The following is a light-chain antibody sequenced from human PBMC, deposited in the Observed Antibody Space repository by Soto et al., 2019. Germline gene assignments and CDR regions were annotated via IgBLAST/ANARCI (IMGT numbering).Light chain of an antibody. V-gene: IGLV2-11*01. CDR2: DVS. Sequence: QSFLTQPRSVSGCPGQSVTISCAGTSSDVGGYDFVSWYQQHPGKAAKLMISDVSKRPSGVPDRFSGSKSGNTASLTLSGLQAEAEADYYCCSYAGDLALFGGGTKVTVL. CDR1: SSDVGGYDF. J-gene: IGLJ2*01. CDR3: CSYAGDLAL.